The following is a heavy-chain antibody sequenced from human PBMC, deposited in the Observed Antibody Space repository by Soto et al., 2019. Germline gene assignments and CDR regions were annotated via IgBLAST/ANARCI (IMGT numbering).Heavy chain of an antibody. D-gene: IGHD5-18*01. Sequence: SETPSLTCSVSGGTITRGDHFWSWVRQSPGKGLEWLGYIYYSGSTYYNPSLKGRVMMTIDTSKHQFSLNLSSVTAADTAVFYCGRGQTAIDVWGQGATVT. V-gene: IGHV4-30-4*01. J-gene: IGHJ6*02. CDR3: GRGQTAIDV. CDR1: GGTITRGDHF. CDR2: IYYSGST.